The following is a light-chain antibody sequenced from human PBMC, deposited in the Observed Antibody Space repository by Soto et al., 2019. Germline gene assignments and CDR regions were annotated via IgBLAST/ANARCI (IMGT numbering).Light chain of an antibody. Sequence: IQLTHSPSSLSASVGDIVTITCRASQGISNYLAWYQQKPGKAPKLLIYIASTLQGGVPSRFSGSGSGTDFSLTISSLQPEDFGSYYRQQYNNYPWTFGQGTKVDIK. CDR2: IAS. CDR1: QGISNY. V-gene: IGKV1-9*01. CDR3: QQYNNYPWT. J-gene: IGKJ1*01.